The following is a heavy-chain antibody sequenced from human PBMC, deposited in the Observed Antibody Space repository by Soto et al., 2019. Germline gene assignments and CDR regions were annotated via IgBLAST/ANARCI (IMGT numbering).Heavy chain of an antibody. CDR3: ARGAMVRGVPPEY. CDR2: IHHTGST. CDR1: GGSISTNNW. V-gene: IGHV4-4*02. Sequence: QLQLKESGPGLVKPSETLSLTCAVSGGSISTNNWWSWLRQPPGKGLEWIGEIHHTGSTNYNPSLTSRVSIAVDKSKKQFSVRLTSVSAADTAVYFGARGAMVRGVPPEYWGQGTLVTVSS. D-gene: IGHD3-10*01. J-gene: IGHJ4*02.